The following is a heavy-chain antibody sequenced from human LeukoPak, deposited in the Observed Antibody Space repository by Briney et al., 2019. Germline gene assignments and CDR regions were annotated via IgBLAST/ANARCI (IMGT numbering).Heavy chain of an antibody. V-gene: IGHV4-34*01. CDR1: GGSFSGYY. CDR3: ARSPYSSGPFDY. J-gene: IGHJ4*02. Sequence: PSETLSLTCAVYGGSFSGYYWSWIRQPPGKGLEWIGEINHSGSTNYNPSLKSRVTISVDTSKNQFSLKLSSVTAADTAVYYCARSPYSSGPFDYWGQGTLVTVSS. CDR2: INHSGST. D-gene: IGHD6-19*01.